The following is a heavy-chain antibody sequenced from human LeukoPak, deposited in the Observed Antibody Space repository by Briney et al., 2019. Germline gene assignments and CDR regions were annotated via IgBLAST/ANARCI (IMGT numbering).Heavy chain of an antibody. D-gene: IGHD3-3*01. CDR2: IHYSGST. J-gene: IGHJ5*02. V-gene: IGHV4-30-4*01. CDR1: TGSISSDGYY. Sequence: SQTLSLTCTVSTGSISSDGYYWSWIRQPPGKGLEWIGYIHYSGSTFYNPSLKSRITISVDTSKNQFSLRLSSVTAAGTAVYYCAREGRDFWSGSRGWFDPWGQGTLVTVSS. CDR3: AREGRDFWSGSRGWFDP.